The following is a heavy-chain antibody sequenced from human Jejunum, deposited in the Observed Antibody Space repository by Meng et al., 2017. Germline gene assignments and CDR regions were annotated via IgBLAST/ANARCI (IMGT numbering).Heavy chain of an antibody. CDR2: ITSGGST. Sequence: GESLKISCAASGFIFSNYAMSWVRQAPGRGLEWVSIITSGGSTYYEDSVKGRFTISRDNLSSMLYLQMNSLRAEDTAIYYCAKDRSVRGIIDSQDYWGQGTLVTVSS. J-gene: IGHJ4*02. V-gene: IGHV3-23*01. D-gene: IGHD3-10*01. CDR1: GFIFSNYA. CDR3: AKDRSVRGIIDSQDY.